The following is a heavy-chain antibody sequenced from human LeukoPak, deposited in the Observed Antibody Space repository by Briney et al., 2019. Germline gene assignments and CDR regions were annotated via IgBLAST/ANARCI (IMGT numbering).Heavy chain of an antibody. V-gene: IGHV3-33*01. Sequence: GGSLRLSCAASGFTFSSYGMHWVRQAPGKGLEWVAAIRFDGSNKYCADSVKGRFTISRDNSKNTLDLQMNSLRAEDTAVYYCARDGGYCSRTSCPASRMDVWGKGTTVTVSS. CDR3: ARDGGYCSRTSCPASRMDV. J-gene: IGHJ6*03. CDR1: GFTFSSYG. D-gene: IGHD2-2*03. CDR2: IRFDGSNK.